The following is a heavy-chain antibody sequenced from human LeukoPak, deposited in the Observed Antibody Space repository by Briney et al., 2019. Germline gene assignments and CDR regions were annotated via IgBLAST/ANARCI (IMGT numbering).Heavy chain of an antibody. CDR3: ARRIAARLDY. J-gene: IGHJ4*02. V-gene: IGHV4-39*07. D-gene: IGHD6-6*01. CDR1: SGSISSTSYY. Sequence: PSETLSLTCTASSGSISSTSYYWGWIRQPPGRGLEWIGGIIYSGNTYYNPSLKSRVTISVDTSKNQFSLKLSSVTAADTAVYYCARRIAARLDYWGQGTLVTVSS. CDR2: IIYSGNT.